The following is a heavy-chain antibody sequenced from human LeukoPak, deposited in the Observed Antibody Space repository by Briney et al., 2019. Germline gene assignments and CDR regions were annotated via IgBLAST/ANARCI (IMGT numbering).Heavy chain of an antibody. Sequence: GKSLRLSCVASGFSFTDSVIHLVRQAPCKGLEWVAVISHDVKTTYYADSAKGRFTISRDNSRNTVFLQMNRLRPEDTAVYYCVKEAYYGWGSSPTFYFDYWGQGTRVTVSS. J-gene: IGHJ4*02. CDR2: ISHDVKTT. D-gene: IGHD3-10*01. CDR1: GFSFTDSV. CDR3: VKEAYYGWGSSPTFYFDY. V-gene: IGHV3-30*04.